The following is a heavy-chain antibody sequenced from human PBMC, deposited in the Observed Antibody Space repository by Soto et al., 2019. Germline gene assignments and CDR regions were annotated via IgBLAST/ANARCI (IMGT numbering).Heavy chain of an antibody. D-gene: IGHD3-3*01. CDR1: GFTFSCYS. CDR3: ASHFGVVTHYYYGMDV. CDR2: FSSSSSTI. V-gene: IGHV3-48*02. J-gene: IGHJ6*02. Sequence: PGGSLRLSCAASGFTFSCYSMNWVRQAPGKGLEWVSYFSSSSSTIYYADSVKGRFIISRDNAKNSLYLQMNSLRDEDTAVYYCASHFGVVTHYYYGMDVWGQGTTVTVSS.